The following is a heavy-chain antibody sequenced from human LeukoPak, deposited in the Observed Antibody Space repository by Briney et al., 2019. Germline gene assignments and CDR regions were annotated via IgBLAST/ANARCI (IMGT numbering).Heavy chain of an antibody. Sequence: PGGSLRLSCAASGFTFSSYAMSWVRQAPGEGLEWVSAISGSGGSTYYADSVKGRFTISRDNSKNTLYLQMNSLRAEDTAVYYCAKDPYYDSSGYPDYWGQGTLVTVSS. CDR1: GFTFSSYA. V-gene: IGHV3-23*01. D-gene: IGHD3-22*01. J-gene: IGHJ4*02. CDR3: AKDPYYDSSGYPDY. CDR2: ISGSGGST.